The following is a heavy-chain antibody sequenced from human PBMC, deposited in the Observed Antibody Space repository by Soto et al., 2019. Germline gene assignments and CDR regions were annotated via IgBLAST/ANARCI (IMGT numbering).Heavy chain of an antibody. CDR1: GFTFSSYA. D-gene: IGHD2-2*01. CDR3: ARDAKDIVVVPDAIADTRGSDFDI. V-gene: IGHV3-30-3*01. J-gene: IGHJ3*02. Sequence: SVGSLSLSCAASGFTFSSYAMHWVRQAPGKGLEWVAVISYDGSNKYYADSVKGRFTISRDNSKNTLYLQMNSLRAEDTAVYYCARDAKDIVVVPDAIADTRGSDFDIWGAGTMVTV. CDR2: ISYDGSNK.